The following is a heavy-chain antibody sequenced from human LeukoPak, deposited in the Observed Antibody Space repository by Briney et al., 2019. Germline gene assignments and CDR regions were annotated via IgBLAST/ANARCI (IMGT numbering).Heavy chain of an antibody. CDR2: IYYSGNT. D-gene: IGHD5/OR15-5a*01. J-gene: IGHJ4*02. CDR3: AVYLEAQGYFDY. Sequence: SETLSLTCAVSGGSISSATSYWGWIRQPPGKGLEWLGRIYYSGNTYYNPSLWGRGTISVDTSKTHFSLRLSSVTAADTAVYHCAVYLEAQGYFDYWGQGILVTVSS. V-gene: IGHV4-39*02. CDR1: GGSISSATSY.